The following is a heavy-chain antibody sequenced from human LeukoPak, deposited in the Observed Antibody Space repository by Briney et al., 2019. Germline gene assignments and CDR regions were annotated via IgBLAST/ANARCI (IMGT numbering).Heavy chain of an antibody. Sequence: GGSLRLSCAASGFTFSDYYMSWIRQAPGKGLEWVSYISSSGNVMYYGDSVKGRFTISRDNAKNSLDLHMNNLTAEDTAVYYCARDGAMGSINWFDPWGQGTLVTVSS. CDR3: ARDGAMGSINWFDP. CDR1: GFTFSDYY. V-gene: IGHV3-11*01. D-gene: IGHD4/OR15-4a*01. CDR2: ISSSGNVM. J-gene: IGHJ5*02.